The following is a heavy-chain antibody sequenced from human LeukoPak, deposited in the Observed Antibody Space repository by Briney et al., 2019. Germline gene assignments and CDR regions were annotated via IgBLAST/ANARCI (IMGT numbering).Heavy chain of an antibody. V-gene: IGHV3-30*03. D-gene: IGHD3-22*01. CDR1: GFMFGQYG. CDR2: ISYGGNNQ. J-gene: IGHJ4*02. CDR3: ARAPDSSGYYYQFDY. Sequence: GGCLRLSCGASGFMFGQYGMNWVRQAPGQGLGWVAIISYGGNNQKYAESGKGRFTISRDNTKNPVYLQMNSLRPEATAVYYCARAPDSSGYYYQFDYWGQGTLVTVSS.